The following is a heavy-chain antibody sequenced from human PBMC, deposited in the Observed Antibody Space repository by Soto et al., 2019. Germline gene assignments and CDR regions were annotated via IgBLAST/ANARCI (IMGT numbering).Heavy chain of an antibody. J-gene: IGHJ6*02. CDR3: ARDILEEYYYYYGMDV. CDR1: GFTFSTYP. D-gene: IGHD3-3*01. Sequence: GGSLRLSCAASGFTFSTYPMHWVRQGPGTGLEYVAGISGNGGSTHYANSVKGRFTISRDNSKSTLYLQMNSLRAEDTAVYYCARDILEEYYYYYGMDVWGQGTTVTVSS. CDR2: ISGNGGST. V-gene: IGHV3-64*01.